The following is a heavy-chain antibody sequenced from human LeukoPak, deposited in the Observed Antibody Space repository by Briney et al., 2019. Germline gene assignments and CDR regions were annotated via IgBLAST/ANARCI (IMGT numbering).Heavy chain of an antibody. CDR3: ARTGSSWYKYFDY. CDR2: IYYSGST. Sequence: SETLTLTCTASGGSFSRYYWSWLRQPPGKGLEWLGYIYYSGSTNYNPSLKRRVNKSIDTHKNHVSLKLSSVTGGGTGVYYCARTGSSWYKYFDYWGRETRDSVSS. V-gene: IGHV4-59*01. D-gene: IGHD6-13*01. J-gene: IGHJ4*02. CDR1: GGSFSRYY.